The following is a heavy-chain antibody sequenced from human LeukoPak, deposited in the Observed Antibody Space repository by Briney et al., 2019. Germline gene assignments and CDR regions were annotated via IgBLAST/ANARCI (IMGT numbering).Heavy chain of an antibody. Sequence: GGSRRLSCAASGFDFSAYEMNWVRQAPGKGLEWVAYFAGSDTTKYYADSVRGRFTISRDNAKNSLYLQMNSLRAEDTALYYCTTLGYHLDSWGQGTLVTVSS. V-gene: IGHV3-48*03. CDR2: FAGSDTTK. CDR1: GFDFSAYE. CDR3: TTLGYHLDS. D-gene: IGHD3-22*01. J-gene: IGHJ4*02.